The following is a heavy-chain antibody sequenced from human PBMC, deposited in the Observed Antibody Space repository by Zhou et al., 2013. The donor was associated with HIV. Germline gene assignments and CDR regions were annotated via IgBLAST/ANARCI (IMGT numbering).Heavy chain of an antibody. CDR3: ARDTPVRGRDGSYSLFDY. V-gene: IGHV1-69*01. D-gene: IGHD1-26*01. Sequence: VQLVQSGAEVKKPGSSVKVSCKASGGTFSSYAISWVRQAPGQGLEWMGGIIPIFGTANYAQKFQGRVTITTDESTSTAYMELSSLRSEDTAVYYCARDTPVRGRDGSYSLFDYWGQGTLVTVSS. CDR2: IIPIFGTA. J-gene: IGHJ4*02. CDR1: GGTFSSYA.